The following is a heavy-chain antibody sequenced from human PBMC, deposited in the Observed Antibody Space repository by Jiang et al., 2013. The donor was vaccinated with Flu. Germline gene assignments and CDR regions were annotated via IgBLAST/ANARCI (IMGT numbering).Heavy chain of an antibody. Sequence: SGAEVKKPGASVKVSCKVSGYTLTELSMHWVRQCPGKGLEWMGGFDAEDDETFYSQKFQGRATMTEDTSTDTAYMELTSLRSDDTAVYYCVTDLSGYRGTNVAFEIWGQGTMVTVSP. D-gene: IGHD2-2*01. V-gene: IGHV1-24*01. CDR1: GYTLTELS. CDR3: VTDLSGYRGTNVAFEI. J-gene: IGHJ3*02. CDR2: FDAEDDET.